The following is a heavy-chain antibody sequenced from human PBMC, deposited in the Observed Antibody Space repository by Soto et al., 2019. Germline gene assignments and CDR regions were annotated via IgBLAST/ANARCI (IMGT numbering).Heavy chain of an antibody. J-gene: IGHJ5*02. D-gene: IGHD2-2*01. CDR1: GYTFTSYS. Sequence: QVQLVQSGAEVKKPGASVKVSCKAFGYTFTSYSIHWVRQAPGQRLEWMGWINTDNGKTRDSQKFQDRVTLTRDTSANTAYMEVNSLTSEDTAVYYCARAGNCTSTTCFSGWLDPWGQGTLVTVSS. CDR3: ARAGNCTSTTCFSGWLDP. V-gene: IGHV1-3*04. CDR2: INTDNGKT.